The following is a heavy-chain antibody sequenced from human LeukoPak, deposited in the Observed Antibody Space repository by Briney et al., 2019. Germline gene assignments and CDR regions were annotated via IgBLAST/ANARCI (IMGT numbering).Heavy chain of an antibody. CDR1: AYTFTSYG. Sequence: GASVKVSRKASAYTFTSYGISWVRQAPGQGLEWMGWISAYNGNTNYAQKLQGRVTMTTDTSTSTAYMELRSLRSDDTAVYYCARARSLRYFDWPYFDYWGQGTLVTVSS. V-gene: IGHV1-18*01. D-gene: IGHD3-9*01. CDR3: ARARSLRYFDWPYFDY. CDR2: ISAYNGNT. J-gene: IGHJ4*02.